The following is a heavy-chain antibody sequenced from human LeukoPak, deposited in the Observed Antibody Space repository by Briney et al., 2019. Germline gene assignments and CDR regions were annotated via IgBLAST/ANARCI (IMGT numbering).Heavy chain of an antibody. V-gene: IGHV3-23*01. CDR3: AKDDAWLRFGE. CDR2: ISPSGDIT. Sequence: GGSLRLSCAASGFTSSNHGMDWVRQAPGKGLEWVSGISPSGDITYYADSVKGRFTISRDNSKNTLYLEVISLAAEDTAVYYCAKDDAWLRFGEWSQGTLVTVSS. CDR1: GFTSSNHG. J-gene: IGHJ4*02. D-gene: IGHD5-12*01.